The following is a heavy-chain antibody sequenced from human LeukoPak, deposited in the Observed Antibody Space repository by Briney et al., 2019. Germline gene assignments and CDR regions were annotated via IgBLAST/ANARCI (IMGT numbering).Heavy chain of an antibody. CDR2: IKQDGSEK. D-gene: IGHD6-13*01. V-gene: IGHV3-7*01. CDR1: GFTFTSYA. J-gene: IGHJ4*02. Sequence: GGSLRLSCAASGFTFTSYAMSWVRQAPGKGLEWVANIKQDGSEKYYVDSVKGRFTISRDNAKNSLYLQMNSLRAEDTAVYYCARDGSSWYTGYYFDYWGQGTLVTVSS. CDR3: ARDGSSWYTGYYFDY.